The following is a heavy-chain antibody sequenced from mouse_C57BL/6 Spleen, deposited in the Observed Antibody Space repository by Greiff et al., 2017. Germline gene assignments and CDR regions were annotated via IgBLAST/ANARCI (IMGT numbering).Heavy chain of an antibody. Sequence: VQLQQSVAELVRPGASVKLSCTASGFNIKNTYMHWVKQRPEQGLELIGRIDPANGNTKYAPKFQGKATITADTSSNTAYLQLSSLTSEDTAIYYCARFPFTTVVAADYWGQGTTLTVSS. J-gene: IGHJ2*01. CDR3: ARFPFTTVVAADY. CDR2: IDPANGNT. D-gene: IGHD1-1*01. V-gene: IGHV14-3*01. CDR1: GFNIKNTY.